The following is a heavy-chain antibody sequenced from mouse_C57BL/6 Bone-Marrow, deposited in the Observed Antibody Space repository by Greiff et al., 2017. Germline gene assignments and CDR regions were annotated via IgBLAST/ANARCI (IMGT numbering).Heavy chain of an antibody. V-gene: IGHV1-82*01. Sequence: QVQLQQSGPELVKPGASVKISCKASGYAFSSSWMNWVKQRPGKGLEWIGRIYPGDGDTNYNGKFKGKATLTADTSSSTAYMQLSSLTSEDSAVYFCARFYYDYEGYWYFDVWGTGTTVTVSA. J-gene: IGHJ1*03. CDR1: GYAFSSSW. CDR2: IYPGDGDT. D-gene: IGHD2-4*01. CDR3: ARFYYDYEGYWYFDV.